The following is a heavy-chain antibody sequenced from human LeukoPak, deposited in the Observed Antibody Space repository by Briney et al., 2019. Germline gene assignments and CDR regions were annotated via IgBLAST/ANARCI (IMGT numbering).Heavy chain of an antibody. D-gene: IGHD3-3*01. CDR3: ARDPSGDRGS. V-gene: IGHV3-74*01. CDR1: GFSFSSYW. CDR2: IKTDGSST. J-gene: IGHJ5*02. Sequence: PGGSLRLSCAASGFSFSSYWMHWVRHAPGKGLVCVSRIKTDGSSTSYADSVKGRFTISRDNAKNTLYLQMNSLRAEDTAVYYCARDPSGDRGSWGQGTLVTVSS.